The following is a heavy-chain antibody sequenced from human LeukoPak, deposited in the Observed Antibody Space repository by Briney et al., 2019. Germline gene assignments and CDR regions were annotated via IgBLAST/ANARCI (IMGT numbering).Heavy chain of an antibody. V-gene: IGHV3-23*01. CDR3: AIMHGYYDGSGYWVQ. CDR1: GFTFGSYG. CDR2: ITPNADRA. Sequence: GGSLRLSCATSGFTFGSYGMSWVRQAPGKGLEWVSFITPNADRASYADSVKGRFTISRDNPRNTLYMQMNSLRDEDTAVYYCAIMHGYYDGSGYWVQWGQGTLVTVSS. J-gene: IGHJ1*01. D-gene: IGHD3-22*01.